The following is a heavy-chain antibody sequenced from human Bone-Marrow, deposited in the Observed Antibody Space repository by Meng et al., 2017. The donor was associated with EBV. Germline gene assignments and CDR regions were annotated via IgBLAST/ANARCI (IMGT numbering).Heavy chain of an antibody. V-gene: IGHV3-74*01. Sequence: EGQLVDACGSFCQPGGPHWPSCAASGFRFSSYWMHWVRQAPGKGPVWVSRLNEHGTITTYADSVKGRFTISRDNAKNTLYLQMNSLRVEDTAVYYCSRDLVGSDDYWGQGTLVTVSS. CDR3: SRDLVGSDDY. CDR1: GFRFSSYW. CDR2: LNEHGTIT. J-gene: IGHJ4*02.